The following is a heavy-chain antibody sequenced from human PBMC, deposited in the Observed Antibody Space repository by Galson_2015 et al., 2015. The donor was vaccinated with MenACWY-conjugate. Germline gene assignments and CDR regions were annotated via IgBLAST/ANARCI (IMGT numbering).Heavy chain of an antibody. CDR3: TRGNDGYGRFEP. D-gene: IGHD5-24*01. V-gene: IGHV3-74*01. Sequence: SLRLSCAASGFTFNQYWMHWVRQAPGKGLVWVSRISPDGSVTNYADSVKGRFTLSRDNAKNTLYLQMNSLRGDDTAVYYCTRGNDGYGRFEPWGQGTLVTVSS. CDR1: GFTFNQYW. CDR2: ISPDGSVT. J-gene: IGHJ5*02.